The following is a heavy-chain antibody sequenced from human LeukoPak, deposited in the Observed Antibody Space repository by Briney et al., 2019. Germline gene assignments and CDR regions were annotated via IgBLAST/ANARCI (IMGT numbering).Heavy chain of an antibody. Sequence: PGGSLRLSCAASGFTFSSYEMNWVRQAPGKGLEWVSYISSSGRTIYYADSVKGRFTFSRDNAKNSLYLQMNSLRAEDTAVYYCARQSKVAGTVRYFDYWGQGTLVTVSS. CDR3: ARQSKVAGTVRYFDY. CDR1: GFTFSSYE. D-gene: IGHD6-19*01. J-gene: IGHJ4*02. V-gene: IGHV3-48*03. CDR2: ISSSGRTI.